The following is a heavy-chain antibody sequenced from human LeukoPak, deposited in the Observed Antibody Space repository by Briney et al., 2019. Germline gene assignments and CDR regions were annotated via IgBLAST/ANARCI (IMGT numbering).Heavy chain of an antibody. J-gene: IGHJ3*02. V-gene: IGHV3-21*01. CDR1: GFTFSSYS. CDR3: LYYDSSGYDAFDI. Sequence: GGSLRLSXAASGFTFSSYSMNWVRQAPGKGLEWVSSISSSSSYIYYADSVKGRFTISRDNAKNSLYLQMNSLRAEDTAVYYCLYYDSSGYDAFDIWGQGTMVTVSS. D-gene: IGHD3-22*01. CDR2: ISSSSSYI.